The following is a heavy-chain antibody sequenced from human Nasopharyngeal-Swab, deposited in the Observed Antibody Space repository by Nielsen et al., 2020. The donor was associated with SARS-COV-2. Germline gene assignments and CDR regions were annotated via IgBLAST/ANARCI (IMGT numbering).Heavy chain of an antibody. D-gene: IGHD3-22*01. Sequence: GESLKISCAASGFTFSSYAMRWVRQAPGKGLEWVAVISYDGSNKYYADSVKGRFTISRDNSKNTLYLQMNSLRAEDTAVYYCARDGIITMIVVVITYYFDYWGQGTLVTVSS. V-gene: IGHV3-30-3*01. J-gene: IGHJ4*02. CDR1: GFTFSSYA. CDR2: ISYDGSNK. CDR3: ARDGIITMIVVVITYYFDY.